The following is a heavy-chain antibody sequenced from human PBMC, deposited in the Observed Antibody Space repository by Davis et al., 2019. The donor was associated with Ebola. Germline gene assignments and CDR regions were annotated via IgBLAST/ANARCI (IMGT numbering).Heavy chain of an antibody. CDR3: AKYTSNIWFDS. CDR1: GSVLTNYV. D-gene: IGHD1-26*01. Sequence: PGGSLCPSCVASGSVLTNYVMSWVRHAPGKQLGRVSTPGPSADTYYADTVKGRFTISRVNSKNTLSLQMNGLRVEDTAIYYCAKYTSNIWFDSWGQGTMVTVSS. V-gene: IGHV3-23*01. J-gene: IGHJ3*02. CDR2: PGPSADT.